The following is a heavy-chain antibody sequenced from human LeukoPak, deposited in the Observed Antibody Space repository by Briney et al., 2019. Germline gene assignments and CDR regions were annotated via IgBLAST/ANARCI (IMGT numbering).Heavy chain of an antibody. CDR2: INHSGST. D-gene: IGHD6-13*01. CDR1: GGSFSGYY. CDR3: ARGNKQQLALPFDY. V-gene: IGHV4-34*01. J-gene: IGHJ4*02. Sequence: SKTLSLTCAVYGGSFSGYYWSWIRQPPGKGLEWIGEINHSGSTNYNPSLKSRVTISVDTSKNQFSLKLSSVTAADTAVYYCARGNKQQLALPFDYWGQGTLVTVSS.